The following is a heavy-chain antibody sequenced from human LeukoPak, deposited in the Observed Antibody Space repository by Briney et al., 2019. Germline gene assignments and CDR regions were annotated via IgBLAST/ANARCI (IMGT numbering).Heavy chain of an antibody. CDR2: ISYRGST. CDR1: GASISRYY. D-gene: IGHD6-13*01. J-gene: IGHJ4*02. CDR3: ARVTGYMTEDYFDY. V-gene: IGHV4-59*01. Sequence: SETLSLTCTVSGASISRYYWSWIRQPPGKALEWIGHISYRGSTNYNPSLNSRVTVSVDTSQSQFSLKLSSVTAADTAVYYCARVTGYMTEDYFDYWGQGTLITVSS.